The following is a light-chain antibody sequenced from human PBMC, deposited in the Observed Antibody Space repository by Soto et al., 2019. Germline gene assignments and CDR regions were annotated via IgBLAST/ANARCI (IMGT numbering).Light chain of an antibody. Sequence: QPVLTQSPSASASLGDSVKLTCTLSSGHSNYAIAWHQQQSEKGPRYLMKLSSDGSHSKGDGIPDRFSGSSSGAERYLTISSLQSEDEADYYCQTWGSGIVVFGGGTQLTVL. CDR3: QTWGSGIVV. V-gene: IGLV4-69*01. CDR1: SGHSNYA. J-gene: IGLJ2*01. CDR2: LSSDGSH.